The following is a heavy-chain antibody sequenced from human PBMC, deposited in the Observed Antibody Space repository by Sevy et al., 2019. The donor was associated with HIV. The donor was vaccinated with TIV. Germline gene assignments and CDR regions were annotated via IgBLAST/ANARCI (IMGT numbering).Heavy chain of an antibody. Sequence: GGSLRLSCAASGFTFSSYAMHWVRQAPGKGLEWVAVISYDRSNKYYADSVKGRFTISRDNSKNTLYLQMNSLRVEDTAVYYCARDQHDYGGNIRTGWFDPWGQGTLVTVSS. CDR2: ISYDRSNK. J-gene: IGHJ5*02. D-gene: IGHD4-17*01. V-gene: IGHV3-30-3*01. CDR1: GFTFSSYA. CDR3: ARDQHDYGGNIRTGWFDP.